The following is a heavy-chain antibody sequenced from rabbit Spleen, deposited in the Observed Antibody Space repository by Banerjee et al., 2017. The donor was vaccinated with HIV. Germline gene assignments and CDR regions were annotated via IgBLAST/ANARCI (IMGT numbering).Heavy chain of an antibody. Sequence: HLKESGGGLVQPGGSLKLSCTASGFTLSSYYMNWVRQAPGKGLEWIGYIDPVFGITYYANWVNGRFSISRENAQNTVFLQMTSLTAADTATYFCARSDGSDYYIDLWGPGTLVTVS. CDR3: ARSDGSDYYIDL. J-gene: IGHJ4*01. V-gene: IGHV1S7*01. CDR2: IDPVFGIT. CDR1: GFTLSSYY. D-gene: IGHD2-1*01.